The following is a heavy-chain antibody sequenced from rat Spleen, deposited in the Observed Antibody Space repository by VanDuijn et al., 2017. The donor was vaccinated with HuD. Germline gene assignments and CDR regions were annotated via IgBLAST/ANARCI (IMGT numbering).Heavy chain of an antibody. CDR2: MSHDGGGT. J-gene: IGHJ2*01. V-gene: IGHV5-20*01. Sequence: EVQLVESGGGLVQPGRSLKLSCTASGFTFSDYYMAWVRQAPTKGLEWVASMSHDGGGTYYGDSVKGRFTISRDNAKSSLYLQMDSLRSEDTATYYCARRGTMMALDYWGQGVMVTVSS. CDR3: ARRGTMMALDY. D-gene: IGHD1-12*02. CDR1: GFTFSDYY.